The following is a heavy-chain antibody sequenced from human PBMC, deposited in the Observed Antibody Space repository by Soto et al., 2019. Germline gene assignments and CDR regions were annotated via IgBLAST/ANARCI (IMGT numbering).Heavy chain of an antibody. D-gene: IGHD2-2*01. V-gene: IGHV3-23*01. CDR1: GFTFSSYA. Sequence: GGSLRLSCAASGFTFSSYAMSWVRQAPGKGLEWVSAISGSGGSTYYADSVKGRFTISRDNSKNTLYLQMNSLRAEDTAVYYCVGVPAAMHAFDIWGQGTMVTVSS. J-gene: IGHJ3*02. CDR2: ISGSGGST. CDR3: VGVPAAMHAFDI.